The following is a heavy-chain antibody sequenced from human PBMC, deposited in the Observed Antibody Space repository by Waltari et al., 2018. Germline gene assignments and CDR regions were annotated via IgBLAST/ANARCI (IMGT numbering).Heavy chain of an antibody. Sequence: QVQLVQSGAEVKKPGASVKVSCKASGYTFTSYDINWVRQATGQGLEWMGWMNPTSGNTGYAQNFQGRVTITRNTSISTAYMELYSLRAEDTAVYYCVVRAGGGNHWYFDLWGRGTLVTVSS. CDR1: GYTFTSYD. CDR3: VVRAGGGNHWYFDL. D-gene: IGHD6-19*01. V-gene: IGHV1-8*03. CDR2: MNPTSGNT. J-gene: IGHJ2*01.